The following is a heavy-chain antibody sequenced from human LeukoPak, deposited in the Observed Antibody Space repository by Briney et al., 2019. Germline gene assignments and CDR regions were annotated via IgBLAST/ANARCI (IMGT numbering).Heavy chain of an antibody. CDR2: IYYSGST. CDR1: GGSISSYY. J-gene: IGHJ4*02. D-gene: IGHD1-26*01. Sequence: SETLSLTCTVSGGSISSYYWSWIRQPPGKGLEWIGYIYYSGSTNYNPSLKSGVTISVDTSKNQFSLKLSSVTAADTAVYYCARRKWELMFDYWGQGTLVTVSS. CDR3: ARRKWELMFDY. V-gene: IGHV4-59*12.